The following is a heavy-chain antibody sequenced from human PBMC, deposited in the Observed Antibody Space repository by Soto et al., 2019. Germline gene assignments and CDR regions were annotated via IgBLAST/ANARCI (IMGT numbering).Heavy chain of an antibody. CDR1: GGSISGYY. CDR2: IFYSGST. CDR3: AREGDSGAHFDY. D-gene: IGHD4-17*01. V-gene: IGHV4-59*01. J-gene: IGHJ4*02. Sequence: QVQLQESGPGLVKPSETLSLTCTVSGGSISGYYWSWIRQPPGKGLEWIGYIFYSGSTNYSPSLKSRLTISVDTSNNHSSLKLSSVTAADTAMYYCAREGDSGAHFDYWGQGTLVTVSS.